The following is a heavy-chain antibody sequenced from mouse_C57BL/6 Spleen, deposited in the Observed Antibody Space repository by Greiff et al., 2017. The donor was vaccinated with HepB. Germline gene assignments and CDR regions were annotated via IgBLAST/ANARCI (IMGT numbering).Heavy chain of an antibody. J-gene: IGHJ3*01. CDR2: INYDGSST. CDR3: ARELGREGGFAY. V-gene: IGHV5-16*01. D-gene: IGHD4-1*01. CDR1: GFTFSDYY. Sequence: EVKLVESEGGLVQPGSSMKLSCTASGFTFSDYYMAWVRQVPEKGLEWVANINYDGSSTYYLDSLKSRFIISRDNAKNILYLQMSSLKSEDTATYDCARELGREGGFAYWGQGTLVTVSA.